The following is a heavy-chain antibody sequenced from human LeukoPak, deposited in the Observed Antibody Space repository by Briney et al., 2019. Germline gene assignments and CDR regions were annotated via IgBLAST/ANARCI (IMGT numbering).Heavy chain of an antibody. CDR2: IYTGDST. V-gene: IGHV3-66*01. J-gene: IGHJ4*02. D-gene: IGHD2-8*01. Sequence: GGSLRLSCAASGFSVSSNYMSWVRQAPGKGLEWFSVIYTGDSTSYADSVKGRFTISRDNSKNMLFLQMNSLRVEDTAVYYCAREVDPKWYSFDYWGQGTLVTVSS. CDR3: AREVDPKWYSFDY. CDR1: GFSVSSNY.